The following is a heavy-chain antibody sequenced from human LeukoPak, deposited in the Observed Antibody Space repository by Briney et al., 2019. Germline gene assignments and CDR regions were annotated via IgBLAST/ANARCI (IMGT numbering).Heavy chain of an antibody. CDR3: AGLYF. Sequence: AGKGLDWLGPVYTSGISLYNPSFSSRVTISVDTSKNQLSLKLNSVTAAATAMYYCAGLYFWAQGILVTVSS. CDR2: VYTSGIS. J-gene: IGHJ4*02. V-gene: IGHV4-4*07. D-gene: IGHD3-9*01.